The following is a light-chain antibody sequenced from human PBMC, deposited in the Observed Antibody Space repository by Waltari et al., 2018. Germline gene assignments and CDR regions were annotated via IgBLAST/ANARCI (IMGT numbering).Light chain of an antibody. Sequence: SYDFTPPSSVSVSPGQTATITCSGAKLGERYGCWYQQKPGQSPGLVIYDDSKRPTGIPLSFSCFNYGNTATMTISGTQPLDEDDYHCYVWDSRLFVFGAGTKVTVL. V-gene: IGLV3-1*01. CDR2: DDS. CDR3: YVWDSRLFV. J-gene: IGLJ1*01. CDR1: KLGERY.